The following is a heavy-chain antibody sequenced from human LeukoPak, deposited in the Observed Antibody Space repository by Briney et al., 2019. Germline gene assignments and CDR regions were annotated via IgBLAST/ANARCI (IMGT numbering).Heavy chain of an antibody. Sequence: SGGSLRLSCAASGFTFGNFAMSWVRQAPGKGLEWVSSISGSGGATYYVDSVKGRFTISRDNSKNTLYLQMNSLRAEDTAVYYCARGIGWFEYWGQGTLVTVSS. CDR2: ISGSGGAT. CDR1: GFTFGNFA. J-gene: IGHJ5*01. V-gene: IGHV3-23*01. D-gene: IGHD2-15*01. CDR3: ARGIGWFEY.